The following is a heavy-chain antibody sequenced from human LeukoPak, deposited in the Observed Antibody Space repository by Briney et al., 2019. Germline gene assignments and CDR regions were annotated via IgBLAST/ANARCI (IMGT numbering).Heavy chain of an antibody. V-gene: IGHV4-34*01. CDR3: ARESDGIAAGPLVR. CDR1: GGSFRGHY. J-gene: IGHJ4*02. D-gene: IGHD6-6*01. Sequence: SETLSLTCAVYGGSFRGHYWSWTPQPPGKGLEWIGEINHSGSTNYNPSLKSRVPISVHTSKTELSLKLSSVTAADTAVYYCARESDGIAAGPLVRWGQGTLVTVSP. CDR2: INHSGST.